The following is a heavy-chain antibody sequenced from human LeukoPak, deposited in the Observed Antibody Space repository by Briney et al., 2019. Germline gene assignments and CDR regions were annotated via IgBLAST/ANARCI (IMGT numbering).Heavy chain of an antibody. J-gene: IGHJ5*02. CDR2: INPSSGGT. CDR3: ARARKYSGWYEGTGFDP. V-gene: IGHV1-2*04. D-gene: IGHD6-19*01. Sequence: GASVKGSCKASGYTFTGYYMHWVRQAPGQGLEWMGWINPSSGGTNYAQKFQGWVTMTRDTSISTAYMELSRLRSDDTAVYYCARARKYSGWYEGTGFDPWGQGTLVTVSS. CDR1: GYTFTGYY.